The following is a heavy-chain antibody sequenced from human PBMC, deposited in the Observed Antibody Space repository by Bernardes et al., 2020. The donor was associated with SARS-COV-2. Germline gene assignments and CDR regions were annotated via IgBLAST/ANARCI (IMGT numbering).Heavy chain of an antibody. CDR2: IWYDGSKT. V-gene: IGHV3-33*07. Sequence: GGSLRLYCAASGFTFSSYGMYWVRQAPGKGLEWVAVIWYDGSKTYYVDSVKGRFTISRDNSKNTLSLQMNSLRVEDTAVYYCARDMWVDGYKQLDYWGQGTLVTVSS. CDR1: GFTFSSYG. CDR3: ARDMWVDGYKQLDY. J-gene: IGHJ4*02. D-gene: IGHD2-21*01.